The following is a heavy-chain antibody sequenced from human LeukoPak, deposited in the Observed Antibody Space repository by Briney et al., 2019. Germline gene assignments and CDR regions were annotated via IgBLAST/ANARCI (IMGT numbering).Heavy chain of an antibody. J-gene: IGHJ4*02. CDR1: GYTLTDYT. CDR2: INTNTGNP. D-gene: IGHD3-16*01. V-gene: IGHV7-4-1*02. CDR3: ARGGPSDY. Sequence: ASVKVSCKASGYTLTDYTINWVRQAPGQGLEWMGWINTNTGNPTYAQGLTGRFVFSLDTSVSTAYLEISSLKAEDTAMYYCARGGPSDYWGQGTLVTVSS.